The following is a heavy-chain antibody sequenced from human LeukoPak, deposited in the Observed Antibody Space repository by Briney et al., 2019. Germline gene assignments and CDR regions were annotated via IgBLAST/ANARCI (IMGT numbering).Heavy chain of an antibody. CDR1: GGSISSGSYS. D-gene: IGHD3-22*01. CDR2: ISHSGNT. Sequence: SQTLSLTCAVSGGSISSGSYSWSWIRQPPGKGLEWIGYISHSGNTYYNPSLKSRVTISVDTSKNQFSLKLSSVTAADTAVYYCARAPDYYDSSGYSFDPWGQGTLVTVSS. J-gene: IGHJ5*02. V-gene: IGHV4-30-2*01. CDR3: ARAPDYYDSSGYSFDP.